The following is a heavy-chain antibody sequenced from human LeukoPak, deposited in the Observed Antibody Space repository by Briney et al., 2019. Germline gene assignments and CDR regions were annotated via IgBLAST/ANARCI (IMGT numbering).Heavy chain of an antibody. V-gene: IGHV4-59*13. CDR1: GGSISTYY. D-gene: IGHD6-19*01. J-gene: IGHJ3*02. Sequence: SETLSLTCSVSGGSISTYYWSWIRQPPGKGLEWIGYIYYSGSTNYNPSLKSRVTISVDTSKNQFSLKLSSVTAADTAVYYCARGRSYGYSSGWYRAFDIWGQGTMVTVSS. CDR3: ARGRSYGYSSGWYRAFDI. CDR2: IYYSGST.